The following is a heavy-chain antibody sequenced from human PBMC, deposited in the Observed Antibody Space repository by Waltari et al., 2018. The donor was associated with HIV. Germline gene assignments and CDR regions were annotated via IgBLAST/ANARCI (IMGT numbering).Heavy chain of an antibody. J-gene: IGHJ4*02. V-gene: IGHV1-8*01. D-gene: IGHD4-17*01. Sequence: QVQLVQSGAEVKKPVASVKVSCKASGYTFTSYDINWVRQATGQGLEWLGWMNPNICNTGYAQRFQGRVTMTRNTSISTAYMELSSLRSEDTAVYFCARGPQDYPKYYFDYWGQGTLVTVSS. CDR2: MNPNICNT. CDR3: ARGPQDYPKYYFDY. CDR1: GYTFTSYD.